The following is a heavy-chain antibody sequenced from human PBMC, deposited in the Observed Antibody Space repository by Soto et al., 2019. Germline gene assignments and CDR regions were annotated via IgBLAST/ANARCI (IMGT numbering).Heavy chain of an antibody. V-gene: IGHV3-48*02. D-gene: IGHD6-6*01. J-gene: IGHJ4*02. CDR1: GFTFSSYS. CDR2: ISSSRSTI. CDR3: ARDQALGKQLLHDY. Sequence: EVQLVESGGGLVQPGGSLRLSCAASGFTFSSYSMNWVRQAPGKGLEWVSYISSSRSTIYYADSVKGRFTISRDNAKNSLYLQMNSLRDEDTAVYYCARDQALGKQLLHDYWGQGTLVTVSS.